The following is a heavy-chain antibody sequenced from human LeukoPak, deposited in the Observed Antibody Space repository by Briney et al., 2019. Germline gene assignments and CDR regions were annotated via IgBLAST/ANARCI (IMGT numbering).Heavy chain of an antibody. CDR2: ISGSGGST. CDR1: GGSFSGYY. V-gene: IGHV3-23*01. D-gene: IGHD3-16*01. J-gene: IGHJ4*02. CDR3: AKEGGYGHDY. Sequence: ETLSLTCAVYGGSFSGYYWSWVRQAPGKGLEWVSAISGSGGSTYYADSVKGRFTISRDNSKNTLYLQMNSLRAEDTAVYYCAKEGGYGHDYWGQGTLVTVSS.